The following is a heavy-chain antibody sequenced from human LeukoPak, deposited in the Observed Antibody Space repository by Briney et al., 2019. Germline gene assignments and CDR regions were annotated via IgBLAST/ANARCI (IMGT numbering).Heavy chain of an antibody. CDR2: IYYSGST. J-gene: IGHJ4*02. CDR1: SGSISSYY. D-gene: IGHD3-22*01. Sequence: PSETLSLTCTVSSGSISSYYWSWIRQPPGKGLEWIGYIYYSGSTNYNPSLKSRVTISVDTSKNQFSLKLSSVTAADTAVYYCARVYYYDSSGYYYFDYWGQGTLVTVSS. V-gene: IGHV4-59*01. CDR3: ARVYYYDSSGYYYFDY.